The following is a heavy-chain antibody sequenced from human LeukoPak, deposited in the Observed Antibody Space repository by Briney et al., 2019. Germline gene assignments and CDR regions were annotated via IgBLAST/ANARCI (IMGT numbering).Heavy chain of an antibody. CDR3: ANPSHDCDSSGYYEGLAFDI. Sequence: GGSLRLSCAASGFTFSSYAMSWVRQAPGKGLEWVSAISGSGGSTYYADSVKGRFTISRDNSKNTLYLQMNSLRAEDTAVYYCANPSHDCDSSGYYEGLAFDIWGQGTMVTVSS. D-gene: IGHD3-22*01. J-gene: IGHJ3*02. CDR1: GFTFSSYA. CDR2: ISGSGGST. V-gene: IGHV3-23*01.